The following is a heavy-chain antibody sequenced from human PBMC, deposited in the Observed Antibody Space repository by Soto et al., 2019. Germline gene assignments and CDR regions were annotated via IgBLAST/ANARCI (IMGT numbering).Heavy chain of an antibody. D-gene: IGHD6-13*01. J-gene: IGHJ5*02. CDR1: GGSISNHY. Sequence: QVQVQESGPGLVKPSETLSLTCTVSGGSISNHYWSWIRQSPGKGLEWIANIYHSGTTNYNLSLKGRVTISIDSSKNQVSLKLNSVTAADTAVYYCARGGYRMLAWFDPWGQGTLVTVSS. V-gene: IGHV4-59*11. CDR3: ARGGYRMLAWFDP. CDR2: IYHSGTT.